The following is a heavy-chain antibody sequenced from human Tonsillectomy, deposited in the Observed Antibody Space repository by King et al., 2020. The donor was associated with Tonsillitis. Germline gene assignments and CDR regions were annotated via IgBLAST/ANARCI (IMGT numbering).Heavy chain of an antibody. V-gene: IGHV4-39*01. CDR3: ARLIVGVVVAATLFDY. J-gene: IGHJ4*02. Sequence: QMQLQESGPGLVKPSETLSLTCTVSGGSISSSAYYWGWIRQSPGKGLEWIGSVSYSGRTYYNPSLKNRVTISVDTSKSQFSLKLSSVTAADTAVYYCARLIVGVVVAATLFDYWGQGTLVTVSS. CDR2: VSYSGRT. CDR1: GGSISSSAYY. D-gene: IGHD2-15*01.